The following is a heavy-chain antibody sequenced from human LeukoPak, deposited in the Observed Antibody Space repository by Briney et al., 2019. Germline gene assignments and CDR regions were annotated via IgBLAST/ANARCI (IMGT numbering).Heavy chain of an antibody. Sequence: GGSLRLSCAASGFTVGSKYMNWVRQAPGKGLEWVLILYSGSSTYYADSVKGRFTVSRDDSKNTLYLQMNSLRADDTAMYYCATVGDHYHWYLDLWGRGTLVSVSS. D-gene: IGHD1-26*01. J-gene: IGHJ2*01. CDR2: LYSGSST. V-gene: IGHV3-53*01. CDR1: GFTVGSKY. CDR3: ATVGDHYHWYLDL.